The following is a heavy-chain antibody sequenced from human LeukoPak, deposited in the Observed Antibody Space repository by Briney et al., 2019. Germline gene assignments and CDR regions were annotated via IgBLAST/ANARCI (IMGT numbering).Heavy chain of an antibody. V-gene: IGHV3-21*04. CDR3: AKSVGTTYDYLDY. J-gene: IGHJ4*02. CDR2: ISSSSSYI. D-gene: IGHD1-26*01. CDR1: GFTFSSYS. Sequence: GGSLRLSCAASGFTFSSYSMNWVRQAPGKGLEWVSSISSSSSYIYYADSVKGRFTISRDNSKNTLYLQMNSLRAEDTAVYYCAKSVGTTYDYLDYWGQGTLVTVSS.